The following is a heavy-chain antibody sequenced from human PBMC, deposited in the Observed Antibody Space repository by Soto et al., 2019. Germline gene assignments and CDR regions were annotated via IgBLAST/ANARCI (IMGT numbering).Heavy chain of an antibody. D-gene: IGHD3-3*01. J-gene: IGHJ3*02. CDR2: IYPGDSDT. CDR3: ARHLRLEWLSGSNAYES. CDR1: GYSFNICC. V-gene: IGHV5-51*01. Sequence: GESLKISCQSCGYSFNICCIGWVRQMHAEGLEWMGIIYPGDSDTRYSPSFQGHVTISADTSIRTPYLQWCSLKATDFAMYYWARHLRLEWLSGSNAYESWGHGKMGT.